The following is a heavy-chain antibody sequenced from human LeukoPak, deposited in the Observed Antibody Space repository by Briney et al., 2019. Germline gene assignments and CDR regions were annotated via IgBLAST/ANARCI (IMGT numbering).Heavy chain of an antibody. V-gene: IGHV4-30-4*01. J-gene: IGHJ6*02. CDR3: ARGGYCSSTSCAYYYYGMDV. CDR2: IYYSGST. Sequence: SQTLSLTCTVSGGSISSGDYYWSWIRQPPGKGLEWIGYIYYSGSTYYNPSLKSRVTISVDTSKNQFSLKLSSVTAADTAVYYCARGGYCSSTSCAYYYYGMDVWGQGTTVTVS. D-gene: IGHD2-2*01. CDR1: GGSISSGDYY.